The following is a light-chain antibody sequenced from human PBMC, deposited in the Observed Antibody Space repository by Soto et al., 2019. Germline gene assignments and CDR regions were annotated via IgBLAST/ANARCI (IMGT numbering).Light chain of an antibody. CDR1: SSDVGGYNY. J-gene: IGLJ3*02. V-gene: IGLV2-14*01. Sequence: QSVLTQPASVSGSPGQSLTFSCTGTSSDVGGYNYVSWYQQHPGKAPKLMIYEVSNRPSGVSNRFSGSKSGNTASLTISGLQAEDEADYYCGSYTRSSTRVFGGGTKLTVL. CDR3: GSYTRSSTRV. CDR2: EVS.